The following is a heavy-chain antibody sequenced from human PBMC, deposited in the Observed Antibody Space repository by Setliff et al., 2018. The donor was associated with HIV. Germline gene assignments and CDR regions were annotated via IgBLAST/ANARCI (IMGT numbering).Heavy chain of an antibody. J-gene: IGHJ4*02. D-gene: IGHD3-16*01. CDR2: VHNTDT. CDR1: KFSVSDSY. V-gene: IGHV3-53*01. CDR3: VRGETYAHWPKGDY. Sequence: GGSLRLSCVASKFSVSDSYMGWVRLAPGKGLEWVSFVHNTDTYYANSVKGRFTISRDNSKTMVFLRMNSLRPEDSAMYYCVRGETYAHWPKGDYWGQGTLVTVSS.